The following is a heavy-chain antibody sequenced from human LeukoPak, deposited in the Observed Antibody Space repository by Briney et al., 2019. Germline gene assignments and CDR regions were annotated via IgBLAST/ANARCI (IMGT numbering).Heavy chain of an antibody. D-gene: IGHD4-23*01. CDR3: ARASRWKGTRNY. J-gene: IGHJ4*02. V-gene: IGHV3-7*01. Sequence: GGSLRLSCAASGFTFNYYWLTWVRQAPGKGLEWVANIQQDGSEKYYVDSVKGRFIISRDNAKNSLYLQMNSLRAEDTAVYYCARASRWKGTRNYWGQGTLVTVSS. CDR1: GFTFNYYW. CDR2: IQQDGSEK.